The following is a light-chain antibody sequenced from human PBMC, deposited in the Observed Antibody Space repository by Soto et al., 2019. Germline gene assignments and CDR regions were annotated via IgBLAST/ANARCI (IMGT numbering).Light chain of an antibody. V-gene: IGKV1-33*01. J-gene: IGKJ5*01. Sequence: DIQMTQSPASLSASVVGRVTITCQASQDVSNYLNWYQQKLGKAPKLLIYDASNLETGVPSRFSGSGSGTYFSFTISRLQPEDFATYYCQQYSNLITFGQGTRLEIK. CDR1: QDVSNY. CDR3: QQYSNLIT. CDR2: DAS.